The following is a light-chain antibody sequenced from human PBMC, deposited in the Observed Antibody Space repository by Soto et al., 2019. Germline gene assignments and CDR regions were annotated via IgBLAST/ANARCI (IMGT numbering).Light chain of an antibody. J-gene: IGKJ2*01. CDR1: QINSNY. CDR3: QQSYSTPPYT. Sequence: DIQMTRSPSSLSEFVVDRVTITFRASQINSNYLNWYQQKQGKAPKTLIYVASSLQSGVASRCSGSGCGTDFTLTISSLQPEDFATYYCQQSYSTPPYTFGQGTKVDI. CDR2: VAS. V-gene: IGKV1-39*01.